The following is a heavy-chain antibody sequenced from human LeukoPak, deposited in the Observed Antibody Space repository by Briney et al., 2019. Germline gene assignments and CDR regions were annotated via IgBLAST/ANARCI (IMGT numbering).Heavy chain of an antibody. Sequence: PGGSLRLSCAASGFTFINYAMNWVRQAPGKGLEWVSALSFGGLTTYYADSVRGRFTISRDNSKSTLYLQMNSLRAEDTALYYCANDGCSGGNCYSAEYFQHWGQGALVTVSS. V-gene: IGHV3-23*01. CDR1: GFTFINYA. D-gene: IGHD2-15*01. CDR2: LSFGGLTT. J-gene: IGHJ1*01. CDR3: ANDGCSGGNCYSAEYFQH.